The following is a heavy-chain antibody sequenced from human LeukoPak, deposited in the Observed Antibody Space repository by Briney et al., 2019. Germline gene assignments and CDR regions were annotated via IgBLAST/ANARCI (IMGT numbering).Heavy chain of an antibody. CDR1: GFAFSSYA. Sequence: GGSLRLSCAASGFAFSSYAMHWVRQAPGKGLEWVSGISGSGDSTYYADSVKGRFTISRDNSKNTLYLQLNSLRAEDTAVYYCARDSSTSNYYYGMDVRGQGTTVTVSS. CDR3: ARDSSTSNYYYGMDV. J-gene: IGHJ6*02. D-gene: IGHD6-6*01. V-gene: IGHV3-23*01. CDR2: ISGSGDST.